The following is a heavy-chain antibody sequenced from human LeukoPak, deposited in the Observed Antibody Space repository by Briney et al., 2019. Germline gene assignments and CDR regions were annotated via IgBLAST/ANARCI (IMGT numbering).Heavy chain of an antibody. D-gene: IGHD3-3*01. Sequence: PSETLSLTCTVSGGSISSYYWSWIRQPAGKGLEWIGRIYTSGSTNYNPSLKSRVTMSVDTSKNQFSLKLSSVTAADTAVYYCARDTLTYYDLWSGYPDWGQGTLVTVSS. V-gene: IGHV4-4*07. J-gene: IGHJ4*02. CDR1: GGSISSYY. CDR3: ARDTLTYYDLWSGYPD. CDR2: IYTSGST.